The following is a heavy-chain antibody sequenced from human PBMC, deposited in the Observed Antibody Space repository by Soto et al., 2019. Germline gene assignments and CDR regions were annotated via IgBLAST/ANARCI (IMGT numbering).Heavy chain of an antibody. V-gene: IGHV4-4*02. CDR2: VYYTGSI. D-gene: IGHD2-2*01. CDR3: ARLTAIQMPDSPSTYHFAMDV. J-gene: IGHJ6*02. CDR1: GVSVTSKNW. Sequence: SETLSLTCVVSGVSVTSKNWWWSWVRLSPGERPEWIGQVYYTGSIKYNPSLQSRATISLDKSKNLFSLNLPSVTAADTALYYCARLTAIQMPDSPSTYHFAMDVWGQGTTVTVSS.